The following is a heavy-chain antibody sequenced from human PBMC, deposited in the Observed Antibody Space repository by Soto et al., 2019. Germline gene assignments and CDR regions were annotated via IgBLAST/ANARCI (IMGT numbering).Heavy chain of an antibody. V-gene: IGHV3-43*02. D-gene: IGHD1-26*01. J-gene: IGHJ4*02. CDR3: VKARFYFDSSPYDS. CDR1: GFTFEDYA. Sequence: EVQLVQSGGGVVRPGGSLRLSCAASGFTFEDYALHWVRQSSGKSPEWVSLINADGSDTYYADSVKGRFTISRDNNKHSLYLQMNSLRPEDIAIYFCVKARFYFDSSPYDSWGQGTLVTVTS. CDR2: INADGSDT.